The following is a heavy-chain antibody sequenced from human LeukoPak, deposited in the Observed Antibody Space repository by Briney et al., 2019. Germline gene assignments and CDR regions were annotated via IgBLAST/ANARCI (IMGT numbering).Heavy chain of an antibody. Sequence: SVKVSCKASGGTFSSYAISWVRQAPGQGLEWMGGIIPIFGTANYAQKFQGRVTITTDESTSTGYMELSSLRSEDTAVYYCARGVDCSSTSCYLFGAFDIWGQGTMVTVSS. CDR2: IIPIFGTA. CDR3: ARGVDCSSTSCYLFGAFDI. CDR1: GGTFSSYA. V-gene: IGHV1-69*05. J-gene: IGHJ3*02. D-gene: IGHD2-2*01.